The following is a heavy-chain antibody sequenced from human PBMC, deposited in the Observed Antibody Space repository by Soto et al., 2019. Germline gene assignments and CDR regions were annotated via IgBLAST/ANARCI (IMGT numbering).Heavy chain of an antibody. J-gene: IGHJ3*02. Sequence: SVKVSCKASGRTFSSYAISWVRQAPGQGLEWMGGIIPIFGTANYAQKFQGRVTITADKSTSTAYMALSSLRSEDTAVYYCATWVRLRPDREVAFDIWGEGTMVPVSS. CDR1: GRTFSSYA. CDR3: ATWVRLRPDREVAFDI. V-gene: IGHV1-69*06. D-gene: IGHD4-17*01. CDR2: IIPIFGTA.